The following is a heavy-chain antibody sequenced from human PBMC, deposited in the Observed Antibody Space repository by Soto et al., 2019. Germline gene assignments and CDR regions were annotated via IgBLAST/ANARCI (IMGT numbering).Heavy chain of an antibody. Sequence: QVQLQESGPGLVKPSETLSLTCTVYGGSISSYYWSWIRQPPGKGLEWIGYIYYSGSTNYNPSLKSRVTISVVTSKNQFSMMLSSVTAADTAVYYCARVWGGAFDIWGQGTMVTVSS. CDR1: GGSISSYY. J-gene: IGHJ3*02. D-gene: IGHD3-10*01. CDR3: ARVWGGAFDI. CDR2: IYYSGST. V-gene: IGHV4-59*01.